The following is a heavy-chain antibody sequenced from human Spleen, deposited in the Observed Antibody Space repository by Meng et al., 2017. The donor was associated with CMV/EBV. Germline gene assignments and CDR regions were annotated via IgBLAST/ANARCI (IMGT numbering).Heavy chain of an antibody. V-gene: IGHV1-18*01. J-gene: IGHJ5*02. Sequence: KASVYTFSSYGISWVRQAPGQGLEWMGWIRCYNSKAQYAQNFQGRVTMTTETSTSTVYMDLTSLKSDDTAVYYCARSMGVAARWWFDPWGQGTLVTVSS. D-gene: IGHD6-6*01. CDR3: ARSMGVAARWWFDP. CDR1: VYTFSSYG. CDR2: IRCYNSKA.